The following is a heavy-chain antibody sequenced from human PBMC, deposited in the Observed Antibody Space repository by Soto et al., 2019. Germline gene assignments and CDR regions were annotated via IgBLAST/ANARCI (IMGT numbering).Heavy chain of an antibody. CDR1: GGSISSGGYS. D-gene: IGHD5-12*01. J-gene: IGHJ4*02. CDR3: AAGGGLPRYY. Sequence: QLQLQESGSGLVKPSQTLSLTCAVSGGSISSGGYSWSWIRQPPGKGLEWIGYIYHSGSTYYNPSLKSRVPISVDRSQHQFSLKLSSVTAADTAVYYCAAGGGLPRYYWGQGTLVTVSS. CDR2: IYHSGST. V-gene: IGHV4-30-2*01.